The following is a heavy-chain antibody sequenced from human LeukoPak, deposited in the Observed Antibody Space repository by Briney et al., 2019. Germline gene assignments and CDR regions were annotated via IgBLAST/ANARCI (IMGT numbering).Heavy chain of an antibody. V-gene: IGHV1-18*01. CDR3: ARDMYSSGRVPFDY. CDR1: GYSFILYG. CDR2: ISTSTGDT. J-gene: IGHJ4*02. Sequence: ASVKVSCKTSGYSFILYGISWVRQAPGQGPEWMGWISTSTGDTKYTQKFQGRVTLTTDTSTSTAYMELSSLRSDDTAVYYCARDMYSSGRVPFDYWGQGTLVTVSS. D-gene: IGHD6-19*01.